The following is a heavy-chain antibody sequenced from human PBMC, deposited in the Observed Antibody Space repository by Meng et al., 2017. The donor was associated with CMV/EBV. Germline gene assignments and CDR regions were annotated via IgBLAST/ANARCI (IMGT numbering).Heavy chain of an antibody. CDR3: AKFSQGSGSYYRRNYYYGMDV. CDR2: IGTAGDT. Sequence: GESLKISCAASGFTFSSYDMHWVRQATGKGLEWVSAIGTAGDTYYPGSVKGRFTISRDNSKNTLYLQMNSLRAEDTAVYYCAKFSQGSGSYYRRNYYYGMDVWGQGTTVTVSS. D-gene: IGHD3-10*01. CDR1: GFTFSSYD. J-gene: IGHJ6*02. V-gene: IGHV3-13*01.